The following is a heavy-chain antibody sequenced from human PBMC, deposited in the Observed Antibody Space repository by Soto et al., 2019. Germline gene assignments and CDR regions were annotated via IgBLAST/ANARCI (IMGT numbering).Heavy chain of an antibody. D-gene: IGHD3-10*01. J-gene: IGHJ4*02. CDR2: INPILSMS. CDR1: GDTFTFYS. Sequence: QVQLVQSGAELKKPGSSVRVSCKASGDTFTFYSINWVRQAPGLGLEWMGRINPILSMSNYAQRFQGRITITADKSTSTAYMELSSLRSEDTAMSYCASSDGTGYLAFDYWRQGALVTVAS. CDR3: ASSDGTGYLAFDY. V-gene: IGHV1-69*02.